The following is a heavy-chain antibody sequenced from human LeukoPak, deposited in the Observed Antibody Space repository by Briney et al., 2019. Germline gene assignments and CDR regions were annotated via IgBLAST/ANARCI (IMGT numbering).Heavy chain of an antibody. CDR3: ARPASYGSGSYLVY. J-gene: IGHJ4*02. D-gene: IGHD3-10*01. CDR1: GYTFTGYY. V-gene: IGHV1-2*02. Sequence: GASVKVSCKASGYTFTGYYMHWVRQAPGQGLEWMGWINPNSGGTNYAQKFQGRVTMTRDTSISTAYMELSRLRSEDTAVYYCARPASYGSGSYLVYWGQGTLVTVSS. CDR2: INPNSGGT.